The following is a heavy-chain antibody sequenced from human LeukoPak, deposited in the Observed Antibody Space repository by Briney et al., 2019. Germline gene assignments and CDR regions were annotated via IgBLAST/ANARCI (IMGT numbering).Heavy chain of an antibody. J-gene: IGHJ4*02. CDR2: IKHRGST. CDR1: GGSFSGSY. D-gene: IGHD3-10*01. V-gene: IGHV4-34*01. Sequence: SETLSLTCAVYGGSFSGSYWSWIRQPPGKGLEWNGEIKHRGSTNYNPSRKSRLTLSVDTSKNQFSLRLTSATAAATAVYYCARGRRYYCGSGSHYWGQGTPGTLST. CDR3: ARGRRYYCGSGSHY.